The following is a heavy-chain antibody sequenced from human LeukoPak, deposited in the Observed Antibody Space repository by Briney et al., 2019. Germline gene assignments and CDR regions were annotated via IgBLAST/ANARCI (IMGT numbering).Heavy chain of an antibody. CDR3: ATLREYYDSSGYYCN. V-gene: IGHV4-34*01. CDR1: GGSFSGFY. Sequence: PSETLSLTCAVYGGSFSGFYWSWIRQPPGKGLEWIGEINHSGSTYYNPFLKSRVTISVDTSKNQFSLKLTSVTAADTAVYYCATLREYYDSSGYYCNWGQGTLVTVSS. CDR2: INHSGST. J-gene: IGHJ4*02. D-gene: IGHD3-22*01.